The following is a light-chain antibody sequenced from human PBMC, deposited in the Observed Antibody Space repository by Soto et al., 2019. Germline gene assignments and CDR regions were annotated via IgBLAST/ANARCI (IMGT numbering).Light chain of an antibody. Sequence: EIVLTQSPGTLSLSPGERATLSCRASQIVSSSYLAWYQQKPGQAPRLLIYGASSRATGIPDRFSGSGSGTEFNLTISRLEPEDFAVYYCQQYGSSPLTFGQGTRLEIK. CDR2: GAS. CDR1: QIVSSSY. V-gene: IGKV3-20*01. J-gene: IGKJ5*01. CDR3: QQYGSSPLT.